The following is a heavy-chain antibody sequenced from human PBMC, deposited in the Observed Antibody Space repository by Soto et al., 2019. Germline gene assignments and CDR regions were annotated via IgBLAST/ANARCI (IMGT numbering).Heavy chain of an antibody. Sequence: QVQLVQSGAEVKKPGASVKVSCKASGYTFTNFDINWVRQAAGQGLEWMGWMNPNSGNTGYAQKFQGRVTMTRDTSISTAYMELSSLRSEDTAVYYCARWLWSGHPESLFDYWGQGTLVTVSS. D-gene: IGHD3-3*01. J-gene: IGHJ4*02. CDR1: GYTFTNFD. V-gene: IGHV1-8*02. CDR2: MNPNSGNT. CDR3: ARWLWSGHPESLFDY.